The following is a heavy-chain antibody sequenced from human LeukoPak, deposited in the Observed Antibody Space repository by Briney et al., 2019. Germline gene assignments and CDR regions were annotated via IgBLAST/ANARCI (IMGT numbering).Heavy chain of an antibody. V-gene: IGHV4-34*01. CDR2: INYNGEIT. D-gene: IGHD3-3*01. J-gene: IGHJ5*02. Sequence: SETLSLTCAVPGGSFSGYLWSWLRQPPGKGLEWVGDINYNGEITNYNPSLKSRVTISVDTSKNQFSLKLSSVTAADTAVYYCAREEYYDFWSGYLTYNWFDPWGQGTLVTVSS. CDR1: GGSFSGYL. CDR3: AREEYYDFWSGYLTYNWFDP.